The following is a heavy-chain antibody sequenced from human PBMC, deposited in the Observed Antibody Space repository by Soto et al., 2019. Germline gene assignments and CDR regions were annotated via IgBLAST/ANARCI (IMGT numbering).Heavy chain of an antibody. Sequence: QLQLQESGPGLVKPSETLSLTCTVSGGSISSGNFYWGWIRPPPGKGLDWIGSIYYSGSTFYKWSLKSRVTISVDTSKNQYALTLRSLTAADTAVYYCARLLQERYNWLDPWGQGTLVTVSA. CDR2: IYYSGST. CDR3: ARLLQERYNWLDP. CDR1: GGSISSGNFY. J-gene: IGHJ5*02. D-gene: IGHD1-1*01. V-gene: IGHV4-39*01.